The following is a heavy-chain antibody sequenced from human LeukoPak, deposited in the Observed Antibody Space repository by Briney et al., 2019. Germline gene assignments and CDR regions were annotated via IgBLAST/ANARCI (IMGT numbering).Heavy chain of an antibody. Sequence: SQTLSLTCVISGDRVSSNSAAWNWIRQSAPRGLEWLGRTYYRSKWYNDYAVSVKSRITINPDTSKNQFFLQLNSVTPEDTAVYYCARETSHFDYWGQGTLVTVSS. CDR1: GDRVSSNSAA. CDR2: TYYRSKWYN. J-gene: IGHJ4*02. V-gene: IGHV6-1*01. CDR3: ARETSHFDY.